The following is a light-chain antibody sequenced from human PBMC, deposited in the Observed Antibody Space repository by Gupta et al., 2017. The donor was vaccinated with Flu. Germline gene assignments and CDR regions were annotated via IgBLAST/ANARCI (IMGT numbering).Light chain of an antibody. CDR3: LQSYITWT. J-gene: IGKJ1*01. Sequence: DIQMTQSPSSLSASVGDRVTITCRTSQPISNFLNWYQQKPGEAPKLLIYGVPHLHTGVPSRFSGTGSGTDFTLTIIRLLPEDFATYYCLQSYITWTFGQGTKVEI. V-gene: IGKV1-39*01. CDR1: QPISNF. CDR2: GVP.